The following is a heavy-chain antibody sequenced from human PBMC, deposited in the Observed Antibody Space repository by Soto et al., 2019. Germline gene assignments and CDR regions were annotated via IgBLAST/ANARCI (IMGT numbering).Heavy chain of an antibody. V-gene: IGHV3-33*06. CDR3: AKRKYCPSTTCFDP. CDR2: IWYDGSNK. J-gene: IGHJ5*02. CDR1: GFTFSSYG. D-gene: IGHD2-2*01. Sequence: GGSLRLSCAASGFTFSSYGMHWVRQAPGKGLEWVAVIWYDGSNKYYADSVKGRFTISRDNSKNTLYLQMNSLRAEDTAVYYCAKRKYCPSTTCFDPWGQGTQVTVSS.